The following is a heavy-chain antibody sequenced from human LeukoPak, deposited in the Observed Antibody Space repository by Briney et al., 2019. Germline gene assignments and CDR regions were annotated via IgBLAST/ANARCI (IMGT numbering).Heavy chain of an antibody. J-gene: IGHJ1*01. CDR3: ARTAGRDLEYFQH. V-gene: IGHV1-2*02. CDR2: INPNSGGT. Sequence: ASVKVSCKASGYTFTGYYMHWVRQAPGQGLEWMGWINPNSGGTNYAQKLQGRVTMTTDTSTSTAYMELRSLRSDDTAVYYCARTAGRDLEYFQHWGQGTLVTVSS. CDR1: GYTFTGYY. D-gene: IGHD6-13*01.